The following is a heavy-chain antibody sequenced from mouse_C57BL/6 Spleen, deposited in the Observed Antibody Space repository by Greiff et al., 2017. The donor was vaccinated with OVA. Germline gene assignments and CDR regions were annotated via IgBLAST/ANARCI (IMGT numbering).Heavy chain of an antibody. CDR2: FHPYNDDT. J-gene: IGHJ2*01. Sequence: VQLQQSGAELVKPGASVKMSCKASGYTFTTYPIEWMKQNHGKSLEWIGNFHPYNDDTKYNEKFKGKATLTVEKSSSTVYLELSRLTSDYSAVYYCARGLWYGSSYVDFDYWGQGTTLTVSS. CDR1: GYTFTTYP. D-gene: IGHD1-1*01. CDR3: ARGLWYGSSYVDFDY. V-gene: IGHV1-47*01.